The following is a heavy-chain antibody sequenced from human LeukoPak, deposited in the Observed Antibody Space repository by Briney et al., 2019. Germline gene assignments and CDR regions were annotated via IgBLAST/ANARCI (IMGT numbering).Heavy chain of an antibody. CDR3: AKSVGVPAASMDYYYYYGMDV. V-gene: IGHV3-23*01. Sequence: PGGSLRLSCAASGFTFSSYAMSWVRQAPGKGLEWVSAISSSGGSTYYADSVKGRFTISRDNSKNTLYLQMNSLRAEDTAVYYCAKSVGVPAASMDYYYYYGMDVWGQGTTVTVSS. CDR1: GFTFSSYA. D-gene: IGHD2-2*01. CDR2: ISSSGGST. J-gene: IGHJ6*02.